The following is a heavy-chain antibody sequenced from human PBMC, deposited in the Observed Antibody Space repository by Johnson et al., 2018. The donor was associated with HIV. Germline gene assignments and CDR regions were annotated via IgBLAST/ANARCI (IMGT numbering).Heavy chain of an antibody. CDR3: AKDDALQREPNAFDI. CDR2: IWYDGSNK. V-gene: IGHV3-33*06. CDR1: GFTFSSYG. J-gene: IGHJ3*02. Sequence: QVQLVESGGGVVQPGRSLRLSCAASGFTFSSYGMHWVRQAPGKGLEWVAVIWYDGSNKYYADSVKGRFTISRDNSKHTLYLQMNSLRAEDTAVYYCAKDDALQREPNAFDIWGQGTMVTVSS. D-gene: IGHD1-14*01.